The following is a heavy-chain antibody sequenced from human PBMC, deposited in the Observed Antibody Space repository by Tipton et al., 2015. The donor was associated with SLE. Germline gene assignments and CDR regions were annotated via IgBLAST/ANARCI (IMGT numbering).Heavy chain of an antibody. CDR2: IYSGGST. V-gene: IGHV3-66*01. Sequence: SGFTVSSNYMSWVRQAPGKGLEWVSVIYSGGSTYYADSVKGRFTISRDNSKNTLYLQMNSLRAEDTAVYYCARGSSGWYDYWGQGTLVTVSS. CDR3: ARGSSGWYDY. D-gene: IGHD6-19*01. CDR1: GFTVSSNY. J-gene: IGHJ4*02.